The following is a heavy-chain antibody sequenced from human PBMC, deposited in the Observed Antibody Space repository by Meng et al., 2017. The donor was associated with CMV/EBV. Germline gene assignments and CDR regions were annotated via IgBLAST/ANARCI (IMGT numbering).Heavy chain of an antibody. CDR1: GFSFSSYW. J-gene: IGHJ5*02. Sequence: SGFSFSSYWMSWVRQAPGKGLEWVANIKQDGSEKYYVDSVKGRFTISRDNAKNSLYLQMNSLRAEDTAVYYCAREGWRAAASGRFDPWGQGTLVTVSS. CDR3: AREGWRAAASGRFDP. V-gene: IGHV3-7*03. CDR2: IKQDGSEK. D-gene: IGHD6-13*01.